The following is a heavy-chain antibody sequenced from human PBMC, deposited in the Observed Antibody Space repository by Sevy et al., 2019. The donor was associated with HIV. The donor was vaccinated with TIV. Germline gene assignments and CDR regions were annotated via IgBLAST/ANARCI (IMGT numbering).Heavy chain of an antibody. CDR3: AREIAASGQTLVDY. V-gene: IGHV4-61*02. D-gene: IGHD6-13*01. CDR2: IYTSGST. J-gene: IGHJ4*02. CDR1: DDSISGGSYY. Sequence: SETLSLTCTVSDDSISGGSYYWSWIRQPAGKGLEWIGRIYTSGSTNYNPSLKSRVTMSVDTAKNQFSLKLSSVTAADTAVYYCAREIAASGQTLVDYWGQGTLVTVSS.